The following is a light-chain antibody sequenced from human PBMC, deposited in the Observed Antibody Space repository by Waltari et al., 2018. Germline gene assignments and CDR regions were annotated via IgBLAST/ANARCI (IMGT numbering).Light chain of an antibody. CDR1: RSISNF. CDR3: QQSYSTPKT. CDR2: DAS. Sequence: DIQMTQSPSSLSASVGDRVTNTCRASRSISNFLNWYQQKPGKAPNLLIYDASSLQSGVPSRFSGSGSGTDFALTITSLQPEDFATYYCQQSYSTPKTFGQGTKVEIK. J-gene: IGKJ1*01. V-gene: IGKV1-39*01.